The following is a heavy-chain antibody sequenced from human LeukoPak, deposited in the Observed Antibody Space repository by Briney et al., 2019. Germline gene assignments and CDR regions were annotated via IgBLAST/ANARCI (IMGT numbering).Heavy chain of an antibody. V-gene: IGHV1-69*05. Sequence: ASVKVSCKASGGTFSSYAISWVRQAPGQGLEWMEGIIPIFGTANYAQKFQGRVTITTDESTSTAYMELSSLRSEDTAVYYCARVSTGTTGWFDPWGQGTLVTVSS. J-gene: IGHJ5*02. D-gene: IGHD1-7*01. CDR3: ARVSTGTTGWFDP. CDR2: IIPIFGTA. CDR1: GGTFSSYA.